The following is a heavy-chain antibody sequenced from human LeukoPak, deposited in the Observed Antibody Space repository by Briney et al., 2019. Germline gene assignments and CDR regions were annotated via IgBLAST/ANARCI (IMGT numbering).Heavy chain of an antibody. V-gene: IGHV4-38-2*02. D-gene: IGHD5-24*01. J-gene: IGHJ4*02. Sequence: MSSETLSLTCTVSGYSISSGYYWGWIRQLPGKGLEWIGSIYHSGSTYYNPSLKSRVTISVDTSKNQFSLKLSSVTAADTAVYYCARVGPQMALDYWGQGTLVTVSS. CDR1: GYSISSGYY. CDR2: IYHSGST. CDR3: ARVGPQMALDY.